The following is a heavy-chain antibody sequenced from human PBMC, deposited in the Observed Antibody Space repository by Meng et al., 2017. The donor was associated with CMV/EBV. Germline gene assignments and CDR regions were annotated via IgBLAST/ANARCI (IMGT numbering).Heavy chain of an antibody. D-gene: IGHD1-26*01. J-gene: IGHJ5*02. CDR3: ARSRVGAWTWFDP. CDR2: ISVYKGDT. CDR1: GYVFTSYD. V-gene: IGHV1-18*01. Sequence: ASVKVSCKASGYVFTSYDINWVRQAPGQGLERLGWISVYKGDTNYAQKVQGRVTLTADTSTSTAYMELRGLRSDDTAVYYCARSRVGAWTWFDPWGQGTLVTVSS.